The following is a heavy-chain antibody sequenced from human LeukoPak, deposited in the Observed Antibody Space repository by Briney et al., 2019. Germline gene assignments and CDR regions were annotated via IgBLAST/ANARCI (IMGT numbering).Heavy chain of an antibody. CDR2: MCGTAGCT. CDR1: GFTFQIYA. CDR3: ARDRPNYHEPNGHYYNRDGDH. V-gene: IGHV3-23*01. J-gene: IGHJ5*02. D-gene: IGHD1-14*01. Sequence: GGSLRLSCAASGFTFQIYAMRLVRLAPGKGLQWVASMCGTAGCTFYTDSVKGRFTISRDNSKDTLYLQMNDLRADDTAIYYCARDRPNYHEPNGHYYNRDGDHWGQGALVTVSS.